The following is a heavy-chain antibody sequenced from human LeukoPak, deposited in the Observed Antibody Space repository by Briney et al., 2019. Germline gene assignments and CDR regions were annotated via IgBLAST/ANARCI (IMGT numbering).Heavy chain of an antibody. CDR2: IYPGDSTT. D-gene: IGHD3-10*01. CDR1: GYSFTNYW. Sequence: GESLKISCKGSGYSFTNYWIGWVRQMPGKGLEWMGIIYPGDSTTTYSPSFQGQITISADKSISTAYLQWSSLKASDTAIYYCALHPAQGSGSLDFWGQGTLVAVSS. J-gene: IGHJ4*02. V-gene: IGHV5-51*01. CDR3: ALHPAQGSGSLDF.